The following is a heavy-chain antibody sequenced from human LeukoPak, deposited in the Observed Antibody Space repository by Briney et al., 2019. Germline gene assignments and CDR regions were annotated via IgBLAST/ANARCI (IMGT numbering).Heavy chain of an antibody. D-gene: IGHD6-13*01. CDR1: GFTFSSYS. V-gene: IGHV3-23*01. J-gene: IGHJ4*02. CDR2: ISSSGGAT. CDR3: AKDSSPRAADELDY. Sequence: GSLRLSCAASGFTFSSYSMNWVRQAPGKGLDWVSSISSSGGATYYADSVKGRFTISRDDSKNTLYLQMNSLKAEDTAVYYCAKDSSPRAADELDYWGQGTLVTVSS.